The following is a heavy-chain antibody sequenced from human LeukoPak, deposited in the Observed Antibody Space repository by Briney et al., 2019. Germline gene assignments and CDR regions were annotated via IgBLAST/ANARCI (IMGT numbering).Heavy chain of an antibody. CDR3: ARRNSGYPFDY. CDR1: GGSISSYY. J-gene: IGHJ4*02. CDR2: VYYSGST. V-gene: IGHV4-59*08. Sequence: SETLSLTCTVSGGSISSYYWSWIRQPTGKGLEWSGFVYYSGSTNYNPSLKSRVTLSVDTSKHQFSLRLSSVTAADTAIYYCARRNSGYPFDYWGQGTLVTVSS. D-gene: IGHD3-22*01.